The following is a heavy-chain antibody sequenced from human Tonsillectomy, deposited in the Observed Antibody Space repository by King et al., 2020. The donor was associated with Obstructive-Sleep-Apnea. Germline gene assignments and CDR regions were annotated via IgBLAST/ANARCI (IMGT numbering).Heavy chain of an antibody. CDR2: ISSSGSII. Sequence: VQLVESGGGLVKPGGSLRLSCAASGFIFSDYYMSWVRQAPGKGLEGVSYISSSGSIIYYAESMKGRFTIPRDNAKNSLYLQMNSLRAEDTAVYYCARFGLVATIYYYYGMDVWGQGTTVTVSS. V-gene: IGHV3-11*01. J-gene: IGHJ6*02. D-gene: IGHD5-12*01. CDR3: ARFGLVATIYYYYGMDV. CDR1: GFIFSDYY.